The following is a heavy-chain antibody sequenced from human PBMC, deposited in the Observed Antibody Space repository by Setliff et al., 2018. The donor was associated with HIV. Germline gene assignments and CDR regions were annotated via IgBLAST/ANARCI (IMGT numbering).Heavy chain of an antibody. CDR3: ARDHYYDSSAYPSVTVPEY. D-gene: IGHD3-22*01. Sequence: PSETLSLTCTVSGGSISSHYWSWIRQPPGKGLEWIGSIYYSGSTNYNPSLKSRVTISVDTSKNQFSLKLSSVTAADTAVYYCARDHYYDSSAYPSVTVPEYWGQGTLVTVSS. J-gene: IGHJ4*02. CDR2: IYYSGST. V-gene: IGHV4-59*11. CDR1: GGSISSHY.